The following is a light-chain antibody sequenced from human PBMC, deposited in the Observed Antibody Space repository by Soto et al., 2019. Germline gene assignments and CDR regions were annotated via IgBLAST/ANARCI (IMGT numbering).Light chain of an antibody. V-gene: IGLV2-14*01. CDR3: SSYTSSGTLV. CDR1: SSDVGGYDY. J-gene: IGLJ1*01. CDR2: DVS. Sequence: QSALTQPASVSGSPGQSITISCTGTSSDVGGYDYVSWYQQPPGKAPKLVIYDVSNWPSGVSNRFSGSKSFNTDSLTISGLQADDEADYYCSSYTSSGTLVVGTGTKLTFL.